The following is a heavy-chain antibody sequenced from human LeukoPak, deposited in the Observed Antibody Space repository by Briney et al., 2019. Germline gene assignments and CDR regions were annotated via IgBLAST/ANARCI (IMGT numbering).Heavy chain of an antibody. Sequence: KPGESLRISCKGSGYTFSSYWIGWVRQMPGKGLEWMGIIYPGDSDTRYSPSLQGQVTISIDTSIGTAYLQWSSLKASDTAIYYCARQIDFRLDYWGQGTLVTVSS. CDR2: IYPGDSDT. CDR3: ARQIDFRLDY. V-gene: IGHV5-51*01. J-gene: IGHJ4*02. D-gene: IGHD3-3*01. CDR1: GYTFSSYW.